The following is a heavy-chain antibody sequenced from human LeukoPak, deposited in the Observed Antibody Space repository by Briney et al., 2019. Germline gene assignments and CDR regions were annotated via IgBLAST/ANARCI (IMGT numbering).Heavy chain of an antibody. Sequence: ASVKVSCKASGGTFSSYAISWVRQAPGQGLEWMGGIIPIFGTANYAQKFQGRVTITTDESTSTAYMELSSLRSEDTAVYYCARGTLGYCSSTSCPNYYYYMDVWGKGTTVTVSS. J-gene: IGHJ6*03. CDR3: ARGTLGYCSSTSCPNYYYYMDV. V-gene: IGHV1-69*05. D-gene: IGHD2-2*01. CDR2: IIPIFGTA. CDR1: GGTFSSYA.